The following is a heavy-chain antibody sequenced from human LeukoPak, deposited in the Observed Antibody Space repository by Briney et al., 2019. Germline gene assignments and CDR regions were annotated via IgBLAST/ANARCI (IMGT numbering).Heavy chain of an antibody. Sequence: SGGSLRLSCAPSGLLFSLYCMHWARQAQGKGPMWVSRICPDGTGISYADSVKARFTTSRDNAKNTVYLQMNGLREEDTAVYYRVRDFRSADYWGQGTLVTVSS. CDR1: GLLFSLYC. J-gene: IGHJ4*02. CDR2: ICPDGTGI. CDR3: VRDFRSADY. V-gene: IGHV3-74*01.